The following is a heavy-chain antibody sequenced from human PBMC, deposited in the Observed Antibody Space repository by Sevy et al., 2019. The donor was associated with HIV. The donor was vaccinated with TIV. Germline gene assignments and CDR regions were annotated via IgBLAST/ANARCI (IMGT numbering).Heavy chain of an antibody. CDR1: GGSITSLY. CDR3: AGENAWGRGYS. V-gene: IGHV4-59*08. J-gene: IGHJ4*02. D-gene: IGHD1-26*01. Sequence: SETLSLTCTVSGGSITSLYWNWIRQPPGKGLEWIANICYNGHINNNPSLKSRVTLPLDTSKNQFSLRLSSVTAADTAMYYCAGENAWGRGYSWGQGTLVTVSS. CDR2: ICYNGHI.